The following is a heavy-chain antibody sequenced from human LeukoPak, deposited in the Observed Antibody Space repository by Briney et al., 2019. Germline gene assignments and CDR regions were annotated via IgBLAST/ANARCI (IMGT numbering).Heavy chain of an antibody. V-gene: IGHV1-69*06. CDR1: GGTFSSYA. CDR2: IIPIFGTA. J-gene: IGHJ4*02. D-gene: IGHD6-19*01. Sequence: ASVKVSCKASGGTFSSYAISWVRQAPGQGLEWMGGIIPIFGTANYAQKFQGRVTITADKSTSTAYMELSSLRSEDTAVYYCTTDPYSSDWKVGEPFDYWGQGTLVTVSS. CDR3: TTDPYSSDWKVGEPFDY.